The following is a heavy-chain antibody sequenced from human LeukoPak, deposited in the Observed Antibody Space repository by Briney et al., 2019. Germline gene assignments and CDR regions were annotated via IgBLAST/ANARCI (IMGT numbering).Heavy chain of an antibody. CDR2: ISVINSGNT. Sequence: VSVKVSCKASGFTFSSYGINWVRQAPGQGLEWMGWISVINSGNTRYARNFQGRLTMTTDTSTTTAYMELRSLRSDDTAVYYCSREFPFCGADCFSGVFDIWGQGTMVTVS. J-gene: IGHJ3*02. D-gene: IGHD2-21*02. CDR3: SREFPFCGADCFSGVFDI. CDR1: GFTFSSYG. V-gene: IGHV1-18*01.